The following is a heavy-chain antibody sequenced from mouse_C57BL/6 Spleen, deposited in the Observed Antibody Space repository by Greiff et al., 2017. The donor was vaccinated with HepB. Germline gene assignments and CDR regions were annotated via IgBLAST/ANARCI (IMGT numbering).Heavy chain of an antibody. Sequence: VQLQQPGAELVKPGASVKLSCKASGYTFTSYWMQWVKQRPGQGLEWIGEIDPSDSYTNYNQKFKGKATLTVDPTSSTAYMQLSSLTSEDSAVYYCARSYGPGWYFDVWGTGTTVTVSS. CDR2: IDPSDSYT. CDR1: GYTFTSYW. D-gene: IGHD1-1*02. V-gene: IGHV1-50*01. CDR3: ARSYGPGWYFDV. J-gene: IGHJ1*03.